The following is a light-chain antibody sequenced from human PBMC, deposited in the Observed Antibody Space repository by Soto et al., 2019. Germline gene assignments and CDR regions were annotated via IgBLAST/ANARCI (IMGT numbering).Light chain of an antibody. V-gene: IGLV2-11*01. CDR2: DVT. Sequence: QSVLTQPRSVSGSPGQSVTISCTGTSSDIGGFNYVSWYQQHPGKVPKLMIHDVTKRPSGVPDRFSASKSGNTASLTISGLQAEDEADYYCCSYAGRYTFVFGSGTKLTV. CDR3: CSYAGRYTFV. J-gene: IGLJ1*01. CDR1: SSDIGGFNY.